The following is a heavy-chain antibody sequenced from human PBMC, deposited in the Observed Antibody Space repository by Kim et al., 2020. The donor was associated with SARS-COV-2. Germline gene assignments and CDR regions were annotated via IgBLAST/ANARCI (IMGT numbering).Heavy chain of an antibody. CDR1: GGSISSSSYY. CDR3: AGGVIAAHGLSDFDY. CDR2: IYYSGSN. D-gene: IGHD6-6*01. V-gene: IGHV4-39*01. Sequence: SETLFLTCTVSGGSISSSSYYWGWIRQPPGKGLEWIGSIYYSGSNYYNPSLKSRVTISVDTSKNQFSLKLSSVTAADTAVYYCAGGVIAAHGLSDFDYWGQGTLVTVSS. J-gene: IGHJ4*02.